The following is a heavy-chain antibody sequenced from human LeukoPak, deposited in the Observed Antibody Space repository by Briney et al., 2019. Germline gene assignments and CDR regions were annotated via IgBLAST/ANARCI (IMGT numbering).Heavy chain of an antibody. Sequence: GGSLRLSCAASGFTFISYAMSWVRQAPGKGLEWVSAISGSGGSTYYADSVKGRFTISRDNSKNTLYLQMNSLRAEDTAVYYCAKEPVPDSGSLKQPLDYWGQGTLVTVSS. CDR2: ISGSGGST. V-gene: IGHV3-23*01. J-gene: IGHJ4*02. D-gene: IGHD1-26*01. CDR3: AKEPVPDSGSLKQPLDY. CDR1: GFTFISYA.